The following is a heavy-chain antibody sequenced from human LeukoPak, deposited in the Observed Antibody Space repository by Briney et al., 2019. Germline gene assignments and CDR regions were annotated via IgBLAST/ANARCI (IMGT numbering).Heavy chain of an antibody. CDR1: GFTFSNYA. CDR3: ARDREDDSSGTRVAFDI. Sequence: GGSLRLSCAASGFTFSNYAIHWVRQAPGKGLEYVSAISSNGGSTYYANSVKGRFTISRDNSKNTLYLQMGSLRAEDMAVYYCARDREDDSSGTRVAFDIWGQGTMVTVSS. CDR2: ISSNGGST. J-gene: IGHJ3*02. V-gene: IGHV3-64*01. D-gene: IGHD3-22*01.